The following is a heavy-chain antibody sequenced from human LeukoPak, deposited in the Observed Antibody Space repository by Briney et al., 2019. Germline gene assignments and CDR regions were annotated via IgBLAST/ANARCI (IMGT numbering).Heavy chain of an antibody. V-gene: IGHV3-33*01. CDR1: GFVFSTYA. CDR2: MWYDGNHE. Sequence: PGGSLRLSCAASGFVFSTYAIHWARQAPGKGLKWVAVMWYDGNHEYYAESVKGRFTISRDNFKNTLYLQMNSLRAEDTAVYYCARELAADPYYDYGMDVWGQGTTVTVSS. CDR3: ARELAADPYYDYGMDV. D-gene: IGHD6-13*01. J-gene: IGHJ6*02.